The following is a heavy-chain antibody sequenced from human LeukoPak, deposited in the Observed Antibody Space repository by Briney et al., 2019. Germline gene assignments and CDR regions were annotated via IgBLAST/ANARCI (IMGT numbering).Heavy chain of an antibody. CDR1: GGSIRSSNW. J-gene: IGHJ4*02. Sequence: PSETLSLTCAVSGGSIRSSNWWSWVRQPPGKGLEWIGEIYHSGRTNYNPSLKSRLTISVDKSKNQFSLKLSSVTAADTAVYYCARYDSGSYYRYFDYWGQGTLVTVSS. CDR2: IYHSGRT. CDR3: ARYDSGSYYRYFDY. V-gene: IGHV4-4*02. D-gene: IGHD1-26*01.